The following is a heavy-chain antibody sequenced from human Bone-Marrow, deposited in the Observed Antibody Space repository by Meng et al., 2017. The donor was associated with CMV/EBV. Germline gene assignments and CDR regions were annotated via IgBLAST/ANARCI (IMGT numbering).Heavy chain of an antibody. Sequence: SETLSLTCAVYGGSFSGYYWSWIRQTPGKGLEWIGYIHYSGTTSYNPSLKSRVTISVDTSKNQFNMTLSSATAADTDVYYSARDLSSSRTIFGVVIGVYVIWGQGTMVAVSS. D-gene: IGHD3-3*01. V-gene: IGHV4-59*01. CDR1: GGSFSGYY. CDR3: ARDLSSSRTIFGVVIGVYVI. CDR2: IHYSGTT. J-gene: IGHJ3*02.